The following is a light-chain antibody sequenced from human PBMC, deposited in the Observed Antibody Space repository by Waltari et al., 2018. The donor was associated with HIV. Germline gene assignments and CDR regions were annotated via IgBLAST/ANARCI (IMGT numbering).Light chain of an antibody. Sequence: QSALTQPPSASGSPGQSVPLSCTGTPSDIGTYKFVSWYQQPPGRAPKLILYEVTKRPSGVPARCSVSKSDNTASLTVSGLQAEDEADYYCSSFAGNNDIIVGGGTKLTVL. CDR1: PSDIGTYKF. V-gene: IGLV2-8*01. CDR3: SSFAGNNDII. J-gene: IGLJ2*01. CDR2: EVT.